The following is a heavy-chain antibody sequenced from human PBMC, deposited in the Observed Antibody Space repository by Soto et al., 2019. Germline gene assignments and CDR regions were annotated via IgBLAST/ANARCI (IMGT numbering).Heavy chain of an antibody. CDR2: VYHSGRT. V-gene: IGHV4-30-4*01. J-gene: IGHJ4*02. CDR1: GDSISSADYY. D-gene: IGHD2-21*01. CDR3: ARELPPPLFEY. Sequence: QVQLQESGPGLVKPSQTLSLTCTVSGDSISSADYYWRWIRQPPGQGLEWIGYVYHSGRTDYNPSLKGRVTMSLDTSKNSFSLKLSSVTAADRAVYYCARELPPPLFEYWGQGTLVTVSS.